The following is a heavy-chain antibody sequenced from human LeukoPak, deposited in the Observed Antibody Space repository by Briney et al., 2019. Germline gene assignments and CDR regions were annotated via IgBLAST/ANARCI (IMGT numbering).Heavy chain of an antibody. J-gene: IGHJ3*02. Sequence: GGSLRLSCAASGFTFSSYAMSWVRQAPGKGLEWVSAISGSGGSTYYADSVKGRFTISRDNSKNTLYLQMNSLRAEDTAVYYCAKDTALLWFGELGGAFDIWGQGTMVTVSS. CDR1: GFTFSSYA. CDR3: AKDTALLWFGELGGAFDI. CDR2: ISGSGGST. V-gene: IGHV3-23*01. D-gene: IGHD3-10*01.